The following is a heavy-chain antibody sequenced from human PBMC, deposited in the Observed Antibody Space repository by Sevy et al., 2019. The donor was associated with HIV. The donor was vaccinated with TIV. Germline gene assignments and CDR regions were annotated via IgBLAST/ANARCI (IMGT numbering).Heavy chain of an antibody. V-gene: IGHV3-48*02. J-gene: IGHJ6*02. CDR1: GFTFSSYS. Sequence: GGSLRLSCAASGFTFSSYSMNWVRQAPGKGLEWVSYISSSSSTIYYADSVKGRFTISRDNAKNPLYLQMNSLRDEDTAVYYCARGGVGATYYYYGMDVWGQGTTVTVSS. CDR3: ARGGVGATYYYYGMDV. D-gene: IGHD1-26*01. CDR2: ISSSSSTI.